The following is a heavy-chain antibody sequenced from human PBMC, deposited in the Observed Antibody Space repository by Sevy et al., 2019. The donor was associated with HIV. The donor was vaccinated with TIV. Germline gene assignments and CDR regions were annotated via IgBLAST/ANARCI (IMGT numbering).Heavy chain of an antibody. CDR2: IYSGGST. J-gene: IGHJ6*03. CDR3: ARETRGIAVAGTLVRYYYYMDV. V-gene: IGHV3-53*01. CDR1: GFTVSSNY. Sequence: GGSLRLSCAASGFTVSSNYMSWVRQAPGKGLEWVSVIYSGGSTYYADSVKGRFTISRDNSKNTLYLQMNSLRAEDTVVYYCARETRGIAVAGTLVRYYYYMDVWGKGSTVTVSS. D-gene: IGHD6-19*01.